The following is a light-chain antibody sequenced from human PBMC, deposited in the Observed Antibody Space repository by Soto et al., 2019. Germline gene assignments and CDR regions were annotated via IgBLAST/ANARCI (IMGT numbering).Light chain of an antibody. CDR2: DVS. CDR1: SSDVGGYNY. Sequence: VLTQPASGSRSPGQSITISCTGTSSDVGGYNYVSWYQQHPGKAPKFMIYDVSNRPSGVSNRFSGSKSGNTASLTISGLQAEDEADYYCCSYTTSNTRQIVFGTGT. J-gene: IGLJ1*01. V-gene: IGLV2-14*01. CDR3: CSYTTSNTRQIV.